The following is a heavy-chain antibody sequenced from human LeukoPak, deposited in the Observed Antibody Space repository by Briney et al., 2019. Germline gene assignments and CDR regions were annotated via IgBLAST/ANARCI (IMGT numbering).Heavy chain of an antibody. J-gene: IGHJ6*02. V-gene: IGHV4-39*01. CDR3: ARPSHSRGLALAV. D-gene: IGHD6-19*01. CDR1: AGSISSSSYY. Sequence: SETLSLTCTVSAGSISSSSYYWGWIRQPPGKGLEWIGSIYYSGSTYYSPSLQSRVTISVDTSRNQFSLRLSSVTAADTAVYYCARPSHSRGLALAVWGQGTTVTVSS. CDR2: IYYSGST.